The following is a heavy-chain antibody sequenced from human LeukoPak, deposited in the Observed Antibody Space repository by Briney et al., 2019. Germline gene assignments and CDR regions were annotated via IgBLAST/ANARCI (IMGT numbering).Heavy chain of an antibody. J-gene: IGHJ6*02. Sequence: SQTLSLTCAISGDRVSSNSAAWNWIRQSPSRGLEWLGRTYYRSKWYNDYAVSVKSRITINPDTSKNQFSLQLNSVTPEDTAVYYCARGAWELRSKFYYGMDVWGQGTTVTVSS. V-gene: IGHV6-1*01. CDR1: GDRVSSNSAA. D-gene: IGHD1-26*01. CDR2: TYYRSKWYN. CDR3: ARGAWELRSKFYYGMDV.